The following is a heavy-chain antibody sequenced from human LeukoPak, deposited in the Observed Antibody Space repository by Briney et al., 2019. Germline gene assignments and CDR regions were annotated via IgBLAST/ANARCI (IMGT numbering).Heavy chain of an antibody. J-gene: IGHJ3*02. CDR1: GGSISSGDYY. V-gene: IGHV4-30-4*01. CDR3: ARSSIAARRSAFDI. D-gene: IGHD6-6*01. CDR2: IYYSGST. Sequence: PSQTLSLTCTVSGGSISSGDYYWSWIRQPPGKGLEWIGYIYYSGSTYYNPSLKSRVTISVDTSKNQFSLKLSSVTAADTAVYYCARSSIAARRSAFDIWGQGTMVTVSS.